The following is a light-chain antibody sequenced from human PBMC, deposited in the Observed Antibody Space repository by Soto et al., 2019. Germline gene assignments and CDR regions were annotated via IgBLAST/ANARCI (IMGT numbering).Light chain of an antibody. CDR1: SSDVGGYNY. CDR3: SSYTSSSTLYV. V-gene: IGLV2-14*01. Sequence: QSALTQSASVSGSPGQSITISCTGTSSDVGGYNYVSWYQQHPSKAPKLMIYDVSNRPSGVSNRFSGSKSGNTASLTISGLQAEDEADYYCSSYTSSSTLYVFGTGTKLTVL. J-gene: IGLJ1*01. CDR2: DVS.